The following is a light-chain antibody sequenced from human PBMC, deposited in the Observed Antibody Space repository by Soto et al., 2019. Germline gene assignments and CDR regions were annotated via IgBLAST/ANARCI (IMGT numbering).Light chain of an antibody. J-gene: IGLJ3*02. CDR3: RSFACSNTRV. CDR1: SSDVGAYNY. V-gene: IGLV2-8*01. CDR2: EVT. Sequence: QSALTQPPSASGSPGQSVTISCTGTSSDVGAYNYVPWYQQHAGKAPKLVIYEVTKRPSGVPDRFSGSKSANTASLTVSGLQAEDEADYYCRSFACSNTRVFGGGTKLTVL.